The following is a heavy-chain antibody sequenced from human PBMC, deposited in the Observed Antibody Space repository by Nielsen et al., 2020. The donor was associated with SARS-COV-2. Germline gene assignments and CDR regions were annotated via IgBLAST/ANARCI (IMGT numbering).Heavy chain of an antibody. CDR2: IRYDGSNK. J-gene: IGHJ3*02. CDR3: AKESAFDI. Sequence: GESLKISCAASGFTFSSYGMHWVRQAPGKGLEWVAFIRYDGSNKYYADSVKGRFTISRDNSKNTLYLQMNSLRAEVTAVYYCAKESAFDIWGQGTMVTVSS. V-gene: IGHV3-30*02. CDR1: GFTFSSYG.